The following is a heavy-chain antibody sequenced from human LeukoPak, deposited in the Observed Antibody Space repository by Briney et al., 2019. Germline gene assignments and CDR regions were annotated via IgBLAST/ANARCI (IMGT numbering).Heavy chain of an antibody. CDR3: AKDRSVAAAVYFDY. J-gene: IGHJ4*02. Sequence: GRSLRLSCAASGFTFSSYAMHWVRQAPGKGLEWVAVISYDGSNKYYADSVKGRFTISRDNSKNTLYLQMNSLRAEDTAVYYCAKDRSVAAAVYFDYWGQGTLVTVSS. CDR2: ISYDGSNK. D-gene: IGHD6-13*01. CDR1: GFTFSSYA. V-gene: IGHV3-30*04.